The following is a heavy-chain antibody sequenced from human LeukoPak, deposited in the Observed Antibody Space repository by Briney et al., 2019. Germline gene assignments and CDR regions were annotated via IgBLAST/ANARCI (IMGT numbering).Heavy chain of an antibody. CDR2: IKKDGSEK. J-gene: IGHJ6*03. CDR3: ARPTWTNYMDV. Sequence: GGSLRLSCAASGFTFSSYWMSWVRQAPGKGLEWVANIKKDGSEKYYVDSVKGRFTISRDNAKNSVSLQMNSLRAEDTAVYFCARPTWTNYMDVWGKGTAVTISS. CDR1: GFTFSSYW. D-gene: IGHD3/OR15-3a*01. V-gene: IGHV3-7*01.